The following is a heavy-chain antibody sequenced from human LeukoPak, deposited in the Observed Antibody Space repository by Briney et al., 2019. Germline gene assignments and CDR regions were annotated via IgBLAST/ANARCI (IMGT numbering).Heavy chain of an antibody. CDR3: ARNREYYYYMDV. D-gene: IGHD1-26*01. CDR1: GFTFSSYG. J-gene: IGHJ6*03. V-gene: IGHV3-7*01. CDR2: IKQDGSER. Sequence: GGSLRLSCAASGFTFSSYGMHWVRQAPGKGLEWVANIKQDGSERYYVDSVKGRFTISRDNAKNSLSLQMNSLRVEDTAVYYCARNREYYYYMDVWGKGTTVTVSS.